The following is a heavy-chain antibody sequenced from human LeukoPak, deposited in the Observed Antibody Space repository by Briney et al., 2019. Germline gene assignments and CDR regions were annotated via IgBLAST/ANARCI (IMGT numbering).Heavy chain of an antibody. CDR3: ARDFYENDAGAFDI. CDR1: GYTFRNVS. J-gene: IGHJ3*02. Sequence: ASVKVSCKASGYTFRNVSIHWVRQAPGQGLEWMGWINPHSGGTIYAQEFQGRVTMTRDTSISTVYMELSRLTSDDTAVYYCARDFYENDAGAFDIWGQGTMAIVSS. D-gene: IGHD3-16*01. V-gene: IGHV1-2*02. CDR2: INPHSGGT.